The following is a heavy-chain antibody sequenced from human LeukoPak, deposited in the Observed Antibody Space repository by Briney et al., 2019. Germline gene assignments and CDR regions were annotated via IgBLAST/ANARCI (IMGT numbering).Heavy chain of an antibody. CDR3: ARGRWYPDY. V-gene: IGHV3-48*03. Sequence: GGSLRLSCVAAGFTFSSYEMNWVRQAPGKGLEWVSYISSGGRTIYYADSVKGRFTISRDNAKNSLYLQMNSLGVEDTAVYYCARGRWYPDYWGQGTLVSVSS. CDR2: ISSGGRTI. J-gene: IGHJ4*02. D-gene: IGHD6-13*01. CDR1: GFTFSSYE.